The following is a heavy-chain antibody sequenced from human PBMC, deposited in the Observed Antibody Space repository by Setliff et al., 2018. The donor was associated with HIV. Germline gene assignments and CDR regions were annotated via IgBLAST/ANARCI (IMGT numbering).Heavy chain of an antibody. J-gene: IGHJ4*02. CDR3: ARTFPCLYYANSGHTNYFDF. CDR1: GFSLSTSGMC. Sequence: SGPTLVNPTQSLTLICSFSGFSLSTSGMCLTWIRQPPGKALEWLARIDWDDDRYYSSSLKTRLNISMDTSKNRVVLTMTSLDPGDTATYFCARTFPCLYYANSGHTNYFDFWGQGARVTVSS. CDR2: IDWDDDR. D-gene: IGHD3-22*01. V-gene: IGHV2-70*11.